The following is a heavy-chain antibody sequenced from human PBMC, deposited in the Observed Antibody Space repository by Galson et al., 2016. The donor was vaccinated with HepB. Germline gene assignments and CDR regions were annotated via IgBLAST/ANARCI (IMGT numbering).Heavy chain of an antibody. D-gene: IGHD3-16*01. J-gene: IGHJ4*02. CDR3: ARAYDYAEF. CDR2: IWHDGSQK. Sequence: ASGFSFTNYGIHWVRQAPGKGLEWLAVIWHDGSQKYYAESVKGRFTISRDNSKNTVSLQMTSLRAEDTAVYYCARAYDYAEFWGQGTLVIISS. CDR1: GFSFTNYG. V-gene: IGHV3-33*01.